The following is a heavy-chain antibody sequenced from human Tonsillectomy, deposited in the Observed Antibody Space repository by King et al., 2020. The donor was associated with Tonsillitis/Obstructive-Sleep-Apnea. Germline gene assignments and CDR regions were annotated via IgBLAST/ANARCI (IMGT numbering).Heavy chain of an antibody. Sequence: QLQESGPGLVKPSETLSLTCTVSGGSISSYYWNWIRQPPGKGLEWIGYIYYSGSTNYNPSLKSRVTISVDTSKNQFSLKLSSVTAADTAVYYCARDDGGDYDFWSGYYAPHDAFDIWGQGTMVTVSS. J-gene: IGHJ3*02. CDR1: GGSISSYY. CDR2: IYYSGST. D-gene: IGHD3-3*01. CDR3: ARDDGGDYDFWSGYYAPHDAFDI. V-gene: IGHV4-59*01.